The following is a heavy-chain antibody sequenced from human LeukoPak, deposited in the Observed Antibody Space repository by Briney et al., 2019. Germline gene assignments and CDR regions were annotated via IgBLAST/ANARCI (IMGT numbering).Heavy chain of an antibody. Sequence: PGGSLRLSCAASGFTFSDCYMSWIRQAPGKGLEWVSYITNSGTSIYYADSVKGRFTISRDNAKNSLNLQMNSLRGEDTAVYYCARGMTYYGSGYDGFDIWGQGTMVTVSS. CDR3: ARGMTYYGSGYDGFDI. V-gene: IGHV3-11*01. D-gene: IGHD3-10*01. CDR1: GFTFSDCY. CDR2: ITNSGTSI. J-gene: IGHJ3*02.